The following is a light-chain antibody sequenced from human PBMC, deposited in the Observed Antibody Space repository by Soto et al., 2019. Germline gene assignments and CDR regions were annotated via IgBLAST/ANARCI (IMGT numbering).Light chain of an antibody. CDR3: DSYTSRSTVL. V-gene: IGLV2-14*03. Sequence: QSALTQPASVSGSPRQSITISCTGTSSDVGGFNYVSWYQQHPGKAPKLMIYDVSNRPSGVSNRFSGSKSGNTASLTISGLQAEDEADYYCDSYTSRSTVLFGGGTKLTVL. CDR1: SSDVGGFNY. CDR2: DVS. J-gene: IGLJ2*01.